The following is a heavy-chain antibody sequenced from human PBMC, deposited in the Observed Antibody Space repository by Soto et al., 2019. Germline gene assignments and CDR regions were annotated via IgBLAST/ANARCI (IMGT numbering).Heavy chain of an antibody. V-gene: IGHV3-11*01. D-gene: IGHD3-10*01. J-gene: IGHJ6*02. Sequence: QVQLVESGGGLVKPGGSLRLSCAASGLTFSDCYMNWIRQAPGKRLEWVSYISSSGSSINYAGSVKGRFTISRDNAKNSLYLPMNTLRAEDTAMYYCARVRFGEWGYAMDVWGQGTTVTVSS. CDR1: GLTFSDCY. CDR2: ISSSGSSI. CDR3: ARVRFGEWGYAMDV.